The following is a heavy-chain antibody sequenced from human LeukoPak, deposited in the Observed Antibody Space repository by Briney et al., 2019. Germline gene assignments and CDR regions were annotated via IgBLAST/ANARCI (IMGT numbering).Heavy chain of an antibody. D-gene: IGHD3-22*01. CDR1: GYTFTSSG. CDR3: ARARSPSSGYLLRDHNWFDP. CDR2: ISAYNGNT. V-gene: IGHV1-18*01. Sequence: ASVKVSCKASGYTFTSSGISWVRQAPGQGLEWMGWISAYNGNTNYAQKLQGRVTMTTDTSTSTAYMELRSLRSDDTAVYYCARARSPSSGYLLRDHNWFDPWGQGTLVTVSS. J-gene: IGHJ5*02.